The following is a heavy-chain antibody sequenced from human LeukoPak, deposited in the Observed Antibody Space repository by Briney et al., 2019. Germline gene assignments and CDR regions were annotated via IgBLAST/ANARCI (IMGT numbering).Heavy chain of an antibody. CDR2: PYYRSKWYN. D-gene: IGHD2-15*01. CDR1: GDSVSSNSAT. Sequence: SQTLSLTCAISGDSVSSNSATWNWIRQSPSRGLEWLGRPYYRSKWYNDYAVSVKSRVSIKPDTSKNQFSLQLSSVTPEDTAMYFCARDPPAAGQTLNAFDIWGQGTMVTVSS. CDR3: ARDPPAAGQTLNAFDI. V-gene: IGHV6-1*01. J-gene: IGHJ3*02.